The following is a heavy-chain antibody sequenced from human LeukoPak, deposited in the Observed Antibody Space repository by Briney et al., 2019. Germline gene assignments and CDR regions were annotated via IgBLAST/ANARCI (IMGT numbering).Heavy chain of an antibody. CDR3: ARAPSEVGGYYPEYFRH. V-gene: IGHV3-74*01. D-gene: IGHD3-22*01. Sequence: GGSLRLSCEASGFTFSRYWMHWVRPAPGKGLLWVSRIKSDGKTNYADSVKGRFTISRDNAKNTVSLQMDSLRAEDTGVYYCARAPSEVGGYYPEYFRHWGQGTLVTVSS. J-gene: IGHJ1*01. CDR1: GFTFSRYW. CDR2: IKSDGKT.